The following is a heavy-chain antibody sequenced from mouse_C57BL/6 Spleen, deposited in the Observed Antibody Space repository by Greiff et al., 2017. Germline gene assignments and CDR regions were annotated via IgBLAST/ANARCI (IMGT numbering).Heavy chain of an antibody. CDR1: GYTFTEYT. J-gene: IGHJ1*03. Sequence: VQLKQSGAELVKPGASVTLSCKASGYTFTEYTIHWVKQRSGQGLEWIGWCYPGSGSIKYNEKFKDKATLTADKSSSTVYMELSRLTSEDSAVYFCERHEEDYYGSIWYFDVWGTGTTVTVSS. CDR2: CYPGSGSI. D-gene: IGHD1-1*01. V-gene: IGHV1-62-2*01. CDR3: ERHEEDYYGSIWYFDV.